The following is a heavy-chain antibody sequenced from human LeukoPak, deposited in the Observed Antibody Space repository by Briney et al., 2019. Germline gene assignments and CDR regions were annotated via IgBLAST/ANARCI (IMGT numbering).Heavy chain of an antibody. CDR3: ARDRGQYGDYNWFDP. CDR1: GFTSSSYA. V-gene: IGHV3-30-3*01. D-gene: IGHD4-17*01. CDR2: ISYDGSNK. J-gene: IGHJ5*02. Sequence: GRSLRLSCAASGFTSSSYAMHWVRQAPGKGLEWVAVISYDGSNKYYADSVKGRFTISRDNSKNTLYLQMNSLRAEDTAVYYCARDRGQYGDYNWFDPWGQGTLVTVSS.